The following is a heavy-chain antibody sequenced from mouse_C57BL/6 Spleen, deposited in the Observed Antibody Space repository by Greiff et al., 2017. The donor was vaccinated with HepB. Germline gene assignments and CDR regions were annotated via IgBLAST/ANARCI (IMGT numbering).Heavy chain of an antibody. J-gene: IGHJ4*01. CDR1: GFTFSSYA. CDR3: AREGSDYDGVEMDY. Sequence: EVMLVESGGGLVKPGGSLKLSCAASGFTFSSYAMSWVRQTPEKRLEWVATISDGGSYTYYPDNVKGRFTISRDNAKNNLYLQMSHLKSEDTAMYYCAREGSDYDGVEMDYWGQGTSVTVSS. CDR2: ISDGGSYT. V-gene: IGHV5-4*01. D-gene: IGHD2-4*01.